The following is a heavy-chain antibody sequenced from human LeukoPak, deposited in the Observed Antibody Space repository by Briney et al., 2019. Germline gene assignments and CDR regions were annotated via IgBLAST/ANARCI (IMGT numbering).Heavy chain of an antibody. Sequence: GGSLRLSCAASGFTFSSYGMHWVRQAPGKGLEWVAVISYDGSNKYYADSVKGRFTISRDNSKNTLYLQMNSLRAEDTAVYYCARDAEAYYYDSSGYYGGYYFDYWGQGTLVTVSS. J-gene: IGHJ4*02. V-gene: IGHV3-30*03. CDR1: GFTFSSYG. D-gene: IGHD3-22*01. CDR3: ARDAEAYYYDSSGYYGGYYFDY. CDR2: ISYDGSNK.